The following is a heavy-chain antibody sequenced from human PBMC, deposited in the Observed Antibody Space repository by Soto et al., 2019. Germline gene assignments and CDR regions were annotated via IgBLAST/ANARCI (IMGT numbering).Heavy chain of an antibody. Sequence: ASVKVSCEASGGAFSSYAISWVRQAPGQGLEWMGGIIPIFGTANYAQKFQGRVTITADESTSTAYMELSSLRSEDTAVYYCARDVIVVVPAAMPGSRNYYYGMDVWGQGTTVTVSS. CDR2: IIPIFGTA. CDR1: GGAFSSYA. V-gene: IGHV1-69*13. D-gene: IGHD2-2*01. CDR3: ARDVIVVVPAAMPGSRNYYYGMDV. J-gene: IGHJ6*02.